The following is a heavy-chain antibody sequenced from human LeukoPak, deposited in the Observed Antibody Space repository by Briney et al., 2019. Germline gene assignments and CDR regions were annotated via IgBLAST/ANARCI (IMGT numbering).Heavy chain of an antibody. CDR1: IESFSGYY. V-gene: IGHV4-34*01. J-gene: IGHJ4*02. CDR3: ARVRGDLSIDF. D-gene: IGHD2-21*02. CDR2: INHSGST. Sequence: SETLSLTCAVYIESFSGYYWTWIRQPPGKGLEWIGEINHSGSTNYNPSLKRRVTISADTSKNRFSLTLSSVTAADTAMYYCARVRGDLSIDFWGQGNLVTVSS.